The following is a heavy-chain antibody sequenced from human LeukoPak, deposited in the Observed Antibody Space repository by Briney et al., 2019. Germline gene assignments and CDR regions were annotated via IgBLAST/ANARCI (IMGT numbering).Heavy chain of an antibody. D-gene: IGHD6-13*01. CDR1: GGSISSYY. CDR3: ARGSSSWYWFDP. CDR2: IYTSGST. Sequence: SETLSLTCTVSGGSISSYYWSWIRQPAGKGLEWIGRIYTSGSTNYNPSLKSRVTVSVDTSKNQFSLKLSSVTAADAAVYYCARGSSSWYWFDPWGQGTLVTVSS. J-gene: IGHJ5*02. V-gene: IGHV4-4*07.